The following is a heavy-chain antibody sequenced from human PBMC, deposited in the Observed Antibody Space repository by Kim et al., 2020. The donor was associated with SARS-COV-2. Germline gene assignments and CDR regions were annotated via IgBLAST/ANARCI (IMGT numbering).Heavy chain of an antibody. D-gene: IGHD1-26*01. V-gene: IGHV3-72*01. Sequence: GGSLRLSCAASGFTFSDYYMEWVRQAPGKGLEWVGRSKTKAHSYTTEYAASVKGRYTISRDESTNSLYIQMNSLKTDDTAVYYCTSLYRDSSVSLNYWGQGTLVTVSS. CDR3: TSLYRDSSVSLNY. CDR2: SKTKAHSYTT. J-gene: IGHJ4*02. CDR1: GFTFSDYY.